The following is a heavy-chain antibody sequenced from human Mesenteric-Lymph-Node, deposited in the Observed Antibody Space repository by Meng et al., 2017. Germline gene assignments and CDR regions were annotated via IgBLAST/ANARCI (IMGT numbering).Heavy chain of an antibody. CDR3: ARDGSSSSLFH. D-gene: IGHD6-13*01. Sequence: VQVRQAVAGLVNPSHTLSLSGTVSGGSISSGTYCLGLIRQHPGKGLEWIAYIHDGGSSNYNPSRKSRITISVDKSKNQFSLKLSSVTAANTAVYYCARDGSSSSLFHCGQGTLVTVSS. J-gene: IGHJ4*02. CDR1: GGSISSGTYC. V-gene: IGHV4-31*03. CDR2: IHDGGSS.